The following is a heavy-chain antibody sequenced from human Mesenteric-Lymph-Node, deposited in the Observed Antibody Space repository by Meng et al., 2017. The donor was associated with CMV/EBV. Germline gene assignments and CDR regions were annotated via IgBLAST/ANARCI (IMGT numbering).Heavy chain of an antibody. Sequence: TVAGGSISSGDYCWSWIRQPPGKGLEWIGYIYYSGSTYYNPSLKVRVTISVDTSKNQFSLKLSSVTAADTAVYYCARGIGDWGAFDIWGQGTMVTVSS. J-gene: IGHJ3*02. CDR3: ARGIGDWGAFDI. D-gene: IGHD3-10*01. CDR1: GGSISSGDYC. CDR2: IYYSGST. V-gene: IGHV4-30-4*08.